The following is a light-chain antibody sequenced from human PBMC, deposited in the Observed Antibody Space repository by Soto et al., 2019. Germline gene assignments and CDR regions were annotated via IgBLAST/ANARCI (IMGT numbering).Light chain of an antibody. J-gene: IGLJ1*01. V-gene: IGLV2-14*03. CDR1: SSDVGGSNF. CDR3: VSYTSSTTYV. Sequence: QSALTQPASVSDSPGQSITISCTGTSSDVGGSNFVSWCQQHPGKPPKLIIYDVANRPSGVSNRFSGSKSGSTASLIISRLQTEDEADYYCVSYTSSTTYVFGTGTKVTVL. CDR2: DVA.